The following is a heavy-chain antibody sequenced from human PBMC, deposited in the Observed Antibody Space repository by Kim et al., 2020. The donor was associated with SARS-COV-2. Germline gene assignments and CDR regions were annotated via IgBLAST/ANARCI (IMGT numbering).Heavy chain of an antibody. CDR3: ARGLGITGSSWYFDL. D-gene: IGHD7-27*01. V-gene: IGHV4-34*01. J-gene: IGHJ2*01. CDR1: GGSFSGYY. CDR2: INHSGST. Sequence: SETLSLTCAVYGGSFSGYYWSWIRQPPGKGLEWIGEINHSGSTNYNPSLKSRVTISVDTSKNQFSLKLSSVTAADTAVYYCARGLGITGSSWYFDLWGRGTLVTVSS.